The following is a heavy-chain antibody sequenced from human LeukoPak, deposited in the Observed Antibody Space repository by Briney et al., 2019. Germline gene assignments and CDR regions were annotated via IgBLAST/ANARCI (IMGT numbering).Heavy chain of an antibody. D-gene: IGHD3-22*01. J-gene: IGHJ4*02. CDR3: ARGTYYYDSSGYFSDRNRSPLDY. CDR2: ISSSSSYI. Sequence: GGSLRLSCAASGFTFSSYSMNWVRQAPGKGLEWVSSISSSSSYIYYADSVKGRFTISRDNAKNSLYLQMNSLRAEDTAVYYCARGTYYYDSSGYFSDRNRSPLDYWGQGTLVTVSS. CDR1: GFTFSSYS. V-gene: IGHV3-21*01.